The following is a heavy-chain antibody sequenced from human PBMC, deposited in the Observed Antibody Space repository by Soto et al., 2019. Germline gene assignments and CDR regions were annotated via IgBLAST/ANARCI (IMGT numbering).Heavy chain of an antibody. CDR2: IYYSGST. D-gene: IGHD6-19*01. CDR1: GGSISSSSYY. CDR3: ARHRTEVQWLVLYFDY. Sequence: PSETLSLTCTVSGGSISSSSYYWGWIRQPPGKGLEWIGSIYYSGSTYYNPSLKSRVTISVDTSKNQFSLKLSSVTAADTAVYYCARHRTEVQWLVLYFDYWGQGTLVTVSS. J-gene: IGHJ4*02. V-gene: IGHV4-39*01.